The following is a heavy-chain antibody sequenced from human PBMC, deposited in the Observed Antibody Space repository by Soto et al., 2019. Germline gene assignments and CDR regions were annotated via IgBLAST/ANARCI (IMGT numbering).Heavy chain of an antibody. V-gene: IGHV3-23*01. CDR1: GFTFSSYA. J-gene: IGHJ4*02. Sequence: GGSLRLSCAASGFTFSSYAMGWVRQAPGKGLEWVSAISGSGGSTYYADSVKGRFTISRDNTKNTLYLQMNSLRAEDTAVYSCAKILGRRYSSGWDYFDYWGQGTLVTVSS. D-gene: IGHD6-19*01. CDR2: ISGSGGST. CDR3: AKILGRRYSSGWDYFDY.